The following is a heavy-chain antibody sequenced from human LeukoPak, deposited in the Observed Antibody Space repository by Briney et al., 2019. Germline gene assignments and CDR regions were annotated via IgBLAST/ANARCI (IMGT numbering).Heavy chain of an antibody. D-gene: IGHD3-22*01. J-gene: IGHJ4*02. Sequence: GGSLRLSCAASGFTFSIYAMSWVRQAPGKGLEWVSYISSSSSDIHYADSVKGRFTISRDNAKNSLYLQMNSLRDEDTAVYYCARDYYDSSGYYWGGYWGQGTLVTVSS. CDR1: GFTFSIYA. CDR3: ARDYYDSSGYYWGGY. CDR2: ISSSSSDI. V-gene: IGHV3-48*02.